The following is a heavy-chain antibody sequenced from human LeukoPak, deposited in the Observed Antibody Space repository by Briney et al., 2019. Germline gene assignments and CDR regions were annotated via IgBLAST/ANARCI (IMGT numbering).Heavy chain of an antibody. CDR1: GGSFSGYY. Sequence: ETLSLTCAVYGGSFSGYYWSWIRQPPGKGLEWIGEINHSGSTNYNPSLKSRVTMSVDTSKNQFSLKLSSVTAADTAVYYCARDEAFDIWGQGTMVTVSS. J-gene: IGHJ3*02. CDR2: INHSGST. CDR3: ARDEAFDI. V-gene: IGHV4-34*01.